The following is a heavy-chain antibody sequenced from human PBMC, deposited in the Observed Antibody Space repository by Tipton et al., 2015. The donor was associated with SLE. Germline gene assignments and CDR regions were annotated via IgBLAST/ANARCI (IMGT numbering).Heavy chain of an antibody. CDR2: VNHGESER. CDR1: GFSLSGYW. Sequence: SLRLSCEASGFSLSGYWMCWVRQAPGKGLEWVATVNHGESERYYGESVKGRSTISRDNAKNSLWLQMNSLRVEDTAVYYCARAPMYGSSDALDIWGQGTMVTVSS. CDR3: ARAPMYGSSDALDI. V-gene: IGHV3-7*01. J-gene: IGHJ3*02. D-gene: IGHD3-10*01.